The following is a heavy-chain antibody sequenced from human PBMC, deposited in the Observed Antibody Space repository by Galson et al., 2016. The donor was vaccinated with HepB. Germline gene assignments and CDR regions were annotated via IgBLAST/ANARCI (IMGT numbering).Heavy chain of an antibody. CDR2: INTDGTDT. D-gene: IGHD3-10*01. J-gene: IGHJ4*02. CDR3: ARDRVYYYGSGTSEYFDY. V-gene: IGHV3-74*01. CDR1: GFTFSNYW. Sequence: SLRLSCAVSGFTFSNYWMHWVRQAPGQGLVWAARINTDGTDTHYADSVKGRFTISRDNSKNTLYLQMNSLRAEDTAVYYCARDRVYYYGSGTSEYFDYWGQGTLVTVSS.